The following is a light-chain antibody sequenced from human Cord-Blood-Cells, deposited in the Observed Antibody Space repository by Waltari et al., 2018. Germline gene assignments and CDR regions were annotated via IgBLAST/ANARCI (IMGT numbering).Light chain of an antibody. CDR2: GNS. V-gene: IGLV1-40*01. J-gene: IGLJ1*01. CDR1: SPNIGAGYD. Sequence: QSVLTQPPSVSGAPGPRVTISCTGSSPNIGAGYDVHWYQQLPGTAPKLLIYGNSNRPSGVPDRFSGSKSGTSASLAITGLQAEDEADYYCQSYDSSLSGSYVFGTGTKVTVL. CDR3: QSYDSSLSGSYV.